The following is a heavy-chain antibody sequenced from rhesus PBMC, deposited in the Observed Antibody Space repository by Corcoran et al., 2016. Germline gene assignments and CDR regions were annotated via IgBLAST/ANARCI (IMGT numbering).Heavy chain of an antibody. Sequence: EVQVVETGGGLGQPGGSLRLSCVASGLPIKVYGMRWLRQAPGEGPEWVAVISVDGNDKQYVDSVKGRFTISRDNSKNRLYLQMNSLVFEDTAVYHCAIHGVGGGCTSWGQGVLVTVSS. D-gene: IGHD2-33*01. CDR1: GLPIKVYG. J-gene: IGHJ4*01. CDR2: ISVDGNDK. V-gene: IGHV3-54*02. CDR3: AIHGVGGGCTS.